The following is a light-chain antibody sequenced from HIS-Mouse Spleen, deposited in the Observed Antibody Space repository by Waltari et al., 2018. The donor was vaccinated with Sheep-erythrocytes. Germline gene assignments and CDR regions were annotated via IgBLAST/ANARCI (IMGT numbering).Light chain of an antibody. CDR1: ALPQKY. J-gene: IGLJ1*01. CDR2: EDS. Sequence: SYELTQPPSVSVSPGHTARITCSGDALPQKYAYWYQQKSGQAPVLVIYEDSKRPSGIPERFSGSSSGTMATLTISGAQVEDEADYYCYSTDSSGNRDVFGTGTKVTVL. V-gene: IGLV3-10*01. CDR3: YSTDSSGNRDV.